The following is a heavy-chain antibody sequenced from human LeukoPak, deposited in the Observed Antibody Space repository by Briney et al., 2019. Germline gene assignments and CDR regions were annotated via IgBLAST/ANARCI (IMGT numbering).Heavy chain of an antibody. D-gene: IGHD2-2*01. J-gene: IGHJ4*02. Sequence: PGGSLRLSCAASGFTFSIYCMHWVRQAPGKGLEWVTFIRYDGSNKYYAGSVKGRFTISRDNSTNTLYLQMNSLRVEDTAVYYCAKDLCSSSSCYVDYWGQGTLVTVSS. CDR1: GFTFSIYC. CDR3: AKDLCSSSSCYVDY. V-gene: IGHV3-30*02. CDR2: IRYDGSNK.